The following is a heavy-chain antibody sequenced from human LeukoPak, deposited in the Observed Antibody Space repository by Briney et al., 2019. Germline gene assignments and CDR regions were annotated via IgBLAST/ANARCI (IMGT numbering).Heavy chain of an antibody. CDR3: ARDRYNAKYSGSSPGGY. Sequence: ASVKVSCKASGYTFTSYGISWVRQAPGQGLEWMGWISAYNGNTNYAQKLQGRVTMTTDTSTSTAYMELRSLRSDDTAVYYCARDRYNAKYSGSSPGGYWGQGTLVTVSS. CDR1: GYTFTSYG. CDR2: ISAYNGNT. V-gene: IGHV1-18*01. J-gene: IGHJ4*02. D-gene: IGHD1-26*01.